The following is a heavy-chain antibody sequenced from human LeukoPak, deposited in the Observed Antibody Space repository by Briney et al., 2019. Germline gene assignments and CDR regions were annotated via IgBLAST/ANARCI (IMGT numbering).Heavy chain of an antibody. D-gene: IGHD4-17*01. CDR1: GGSLSGYY. J-gene: IGHJ5*02. CDR2: INHSGST. CDR3: VRETGYGEPHWFDP. Sequence: SETLSLTCAVYGGSLSGYYWSWIRQPPGKGLEWIGEINHSGSTNYNPSLKSRVTISVDTSKNQFSLHLTSVTAEDTAVYFCVRETGYGEPHWFDPWGQGTLVTVSS. V-gene: IGHV4-34*01.